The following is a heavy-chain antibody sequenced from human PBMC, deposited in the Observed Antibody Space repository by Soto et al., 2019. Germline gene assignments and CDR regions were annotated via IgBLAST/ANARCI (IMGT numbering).Heavy chain of an antibody. CDR3: ARASYGHLTTGGDDY. V-gene: IGHV1-18*04. CDR1: GYTFTSYG. J-gene: IGHJ4*02. Sequence: QVQLVQSGAEVKKPGASVKVSCKASGYTFTSYGISWVRQAPGQGLEWMGWISAYNGNTNYAQKLQGRVTMTTDTSTSTDYMELRSLRSADTAVYYCARASYGHLTTGGDDYWGQGTLVTVSS. CDR2: ISAYNGNT. D-gene: IGHD5-18*01.